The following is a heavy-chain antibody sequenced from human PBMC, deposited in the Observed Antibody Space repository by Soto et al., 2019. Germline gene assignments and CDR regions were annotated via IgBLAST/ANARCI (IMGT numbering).Heavy chain of an antibody. CDR3: ARKNVVVLGVYGFL. CDR1: GFTFNNYA. CDR2: VSSDGTT. V-gene: IGHV3-23*01. D-gene: IGHD2-15*01. J-gene: IGHJ4*02. Sequence: EVQLLESGGGLVQPGGSLRLSCAASGFTFNNYAMSWVRQAPGKGLEWVSTVSSDGTTYYADSVKGRFTISRDNSKNTLSLQMSSLGAEDTATYFCARKNVVVLGVYGFLWGQGTLVTVSS.